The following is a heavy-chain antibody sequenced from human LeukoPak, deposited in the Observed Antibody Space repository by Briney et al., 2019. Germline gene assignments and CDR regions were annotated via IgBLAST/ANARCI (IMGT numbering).Heavy chain of an antibody. CDR2: ISYDGSNK. CDR1: GFTFDDYG. V-gene: IGHV3-30*03. J-gene: IGHJ4*02. Sequence: GGSLRLSCAASGFTFDDYGMSWVRQAPGKGLEWVAVISYDGSNKYYADSVKGRFTISRDNSKNTLYLQMNSLRAEDTAVYYCAREGSWVSFDYWGQGTLVTVSS. D-gene: IGHD6-13*01. CDR3: AREGSWVSFDY.